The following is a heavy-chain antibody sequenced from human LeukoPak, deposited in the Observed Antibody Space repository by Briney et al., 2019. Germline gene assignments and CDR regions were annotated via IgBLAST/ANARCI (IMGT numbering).Heavy chain of an antibody. J-gene: IGHJ3*02. Sequence: GGSLRLSCAASGFTFSSYWMHWVRQAPGKGLVWVSRINSDGSSTSYADSVKGRFTISRDNAKNTLYLQMNSLRGEDTAVYYCAKVLSFYDSGGAFDIWGQGTTVTVSS. CDR1: GFTFSSYW. V-gene: IGHV3-74*01. D-gene: IGHD2/OR15-2a*01. CDR3: AKVLSFYDSGGAFDI. CDR2: INSDGSST.